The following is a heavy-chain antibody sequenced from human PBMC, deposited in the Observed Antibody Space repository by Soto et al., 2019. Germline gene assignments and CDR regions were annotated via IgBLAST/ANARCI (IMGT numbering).Heavy chain of an antibody. D-gene: IGHD2-15*01. J-gene: IGHJ4*02. CDR2: INAGNGNT. CDR1: GYTFTSYA. CDR3: ARGACSGGNCYSFHCDY. Sequence: QVQLVQSGAEVKKPGASVKVSCKASGYTFTSYAMHWGRQAPGQRLEWMGWINAGNGNTQYSQKFQGRVAITRDTSASTAYMDLSSLRAEDTAVYCCARGACSGGNCYSFHCDYWGQGTLVTVSS. V-gene: IGHV1-3*01.